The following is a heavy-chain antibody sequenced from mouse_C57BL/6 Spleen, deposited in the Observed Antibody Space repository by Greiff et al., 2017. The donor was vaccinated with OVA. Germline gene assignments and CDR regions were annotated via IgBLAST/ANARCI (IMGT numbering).Heavy chain of an antibody. V-gene: IGHV1-81*01. CDR2: IYPRSGNT. Sequence: VQLQESGAELARPGASVKLSCKASGYTFTSYGISWVKQRTGQGLEWIGEIYPRSGNTYYNEKFKGKATLTADKSSSTAYMELRSLTSEDSAVNFCARRTVVAPYYAMDDWGQGPSVTVAS. D-gene: IGHD1-1*01. CDR1: GYTFTSYG. CDR3: ARRTVVAPYYAMDD. J-gene: IGHJ4*01.